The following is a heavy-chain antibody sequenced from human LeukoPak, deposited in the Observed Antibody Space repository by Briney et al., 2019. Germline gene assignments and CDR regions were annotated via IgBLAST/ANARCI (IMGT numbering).Heavy chain of an antibody. CDR2: INPYSGNT. Sequence: ASVKVSCKASGYMFTSYDINWVRQATGQGLEWMGWINPYSGNTGYAQKFQGRVTITTNTSIRPAYMELSSLKSEDTAVYYCARGRNWFDPWGQGTLVTVSS. J-gene: IGHJ5*02. CDR1: GYMFTSYD. CDR3: ARGRNWFDP. V-gene: IGHV1-8*01.